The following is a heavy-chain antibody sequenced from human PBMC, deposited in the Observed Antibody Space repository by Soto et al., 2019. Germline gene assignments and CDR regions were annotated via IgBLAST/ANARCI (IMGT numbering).Heavy chain of an antibody. D-gene: IGHD4-17*01. Sequence: SETLSLTCTVSGGSVSSGSYYWSWIRQPPGKGLEWIGYIYYSGSTNYNPSLKSRVTISVDTSKNQFSLKLSSVTAADTAVYYCARVPTVTTYLDYCGQGTLVTVSS. V-gene: IGHV4-61*01. CDR1: GGSVSSGSYY. CDR3: ARVPTVTTYLDY. J-gene: IGHJ4*02. CDR2: IYYSGST.